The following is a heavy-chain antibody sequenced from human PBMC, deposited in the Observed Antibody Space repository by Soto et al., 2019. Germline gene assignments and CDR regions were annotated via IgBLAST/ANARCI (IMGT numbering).Heavy chain of an antibody. D-gene: IGHD1-1*01. CDR2: INHSGST. Sequence: QVQLQQWGAGLLKPSETLSLTCAVYGGSFSGYYWSWIRQPPGKGLEWSGEINHSGSTNYNPSLKSRVTISVDTSKNQFSLKLSSVTAADTAVYYCATATGTTGRVYYFDYWGQGTLVTVSS. J-gene: IGHJ4*02. CDR1: GGSFSGYY. V-gene: IGHV4-34*01. CDR3: ATATGTTGRVYYFDY.